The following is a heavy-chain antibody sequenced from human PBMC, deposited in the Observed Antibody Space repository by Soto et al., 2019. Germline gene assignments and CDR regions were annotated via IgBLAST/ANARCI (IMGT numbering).Heavy chain of an antibody. V-gene: IGHV3-23*01. Sequence: GGSLRLSCAASGFTFSSYAMSWVRQAPGKGLEWVSAISGSGGSTYYADSVKGRFTISRDTSKNTLYLQMDSLGAEDTAIYYCAHSWQQLVPYYYYYGMDVWGQGTKVTVSS. D-gene: IGHD6-13*01. CDR2: ISGSGGST. CDR3: AHSWQQLVPYYYYYGMDV. CDR1: GFTFSSYA. J-gene: IGHJ6*02.